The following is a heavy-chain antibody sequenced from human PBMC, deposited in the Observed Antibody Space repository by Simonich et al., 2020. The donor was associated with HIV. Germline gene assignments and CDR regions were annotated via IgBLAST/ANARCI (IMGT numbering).Heavy chain of an antibody. V-gene: IGHV3-21*01. CDR2: ISSSSSYI. CDR1: GFTFSSYS. Sequence: EVQLVESGGGLVKPGGSLRFSCAASGFTFSSYSMNWVRQAPGKGLEWVSSISSSSSYIYYADSVKGRFTISRDNAKNSRYLQMNSLRAEDTAVYYCARDGRKGSSTSCSDYWGQGTLVTVSS. J-gene: IGHJ4*02. D-gene: IGHD2-2*01. CDR3: ARDGRKGSSTSCSDY.